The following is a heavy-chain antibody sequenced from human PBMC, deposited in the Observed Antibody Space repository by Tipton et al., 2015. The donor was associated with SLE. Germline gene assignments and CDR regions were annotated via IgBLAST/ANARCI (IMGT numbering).Heavy chain of an antibody. Sequence: TLSLTCAVYDGSLSGYYWSWIRQPPGKGLEWIGYIYTSGSTNYNPSLKSRVTISVDTSKNQFSLKLSSVTAADTAVYYCARDRRLIAAPSFWWYFDLWGRGTLVTVSS. CDR1: DGSLSGYY. V-gene: IGHV4-4*08. CDR2: IYTSGST. D-gene: IGHD6-13*01. J-gene: IGHJ2*01. CDR3: ARDRRLIAAPSFWWYFDL.